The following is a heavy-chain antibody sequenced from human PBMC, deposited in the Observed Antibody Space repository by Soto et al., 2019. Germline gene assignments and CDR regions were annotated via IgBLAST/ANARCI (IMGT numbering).Heavy chain of an antibody. V-gene: IGHV1-18*01. Sequence: QVPLVQSGAEVKKPGASVKVSCKASGYTFTSYGISWVRQAPGQGLEWMGWISAYNGNTNYAQKLKGRVTMTTDTSTSTAYMELRSLRSDDTAVYYCARGSYDYDSSGYSGYWGQGTLVTVSS. J-gene: IGHJ4*02. CDR2: ISAYNGNT. CDR3: ARGSYDYDSSGYSGY. CDR1: GYTFTSYG. D-gene: IGHD3-22*01.